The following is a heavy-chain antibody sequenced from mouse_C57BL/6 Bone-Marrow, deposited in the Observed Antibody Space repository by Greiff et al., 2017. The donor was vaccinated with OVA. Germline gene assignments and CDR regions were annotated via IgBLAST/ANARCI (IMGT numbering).Heavy chain of an antibody. CDR1: GYTFTSYW. CDR2: IYPGSGST. J-gene: IGHJ1*03. D-gene: IGHD1-1*01. CDR3: ARWPYIYYYGSSPALYWYFDV. Sequence: QVQLQQPGAELVKPGASVKMSCKASGYTFTSYWITWVKQRPGQGLEWIGDIYPGSGSTNYNEKFKSKATLTVDTSSSTAYMQLSSLTSEDSAVYYCARWPYIYYYGSSPALYWYFDVWGTGTTVTVSS. V-gene: IGHV1-55*01.